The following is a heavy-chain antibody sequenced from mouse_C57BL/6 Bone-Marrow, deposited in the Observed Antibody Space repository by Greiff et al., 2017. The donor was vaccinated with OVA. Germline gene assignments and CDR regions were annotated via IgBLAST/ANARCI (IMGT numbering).Heavy chain of an antibody. V-gene: IGHV5-17*01. CDR1: GFTFSDYG. J-gene: IGHJ2*01. CDR2: ISSGSSTT. D-gene: IGHD1-1*01. CDR3: SRRDYGSPHYFGY. Sequence: EVNVVESGGGLVKPGGSLKLSCAASGFTFSDYGMHWVRQAPEKGLEWVAYISSGSSTTYYADKVKGRFTISRDNATNTLFMQMPSLRSEDTAMYYCSRRDYGSPHYFGYWGQGTTLTVSS.